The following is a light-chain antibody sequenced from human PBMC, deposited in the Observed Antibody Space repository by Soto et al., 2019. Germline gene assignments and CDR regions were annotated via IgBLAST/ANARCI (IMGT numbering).Light chain of an antibody. CDR2: KAS. CDR1: QSISSW. Sequence: DIQMTQSPSTLHASVGDRDTITCRASQSISSWLAWDKQKPGKAPKLLIYKASSLETGVPSRFRGSGSGTEVTLPIISLQPDDVASYYCPQYGSSSPWTFGQWTKLEVK. J-gene: IGKJ1*01. CDR3: PQYGSSSPWT. V-gene: IGKV1-5*03.